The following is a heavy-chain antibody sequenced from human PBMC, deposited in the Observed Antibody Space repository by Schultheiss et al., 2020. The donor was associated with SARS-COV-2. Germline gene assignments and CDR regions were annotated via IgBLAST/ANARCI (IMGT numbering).Heavy chain of an antibody. Sequence: GGSLRLSCVASGFTFSSYAMSWVRQAPGKGLEWVSGISWNSGSIGYADSVKGRFTISRDNAKNTLYLQMNSLRAEDTAVYYCAKDLGGYYYAMDVWGQGTTVTVSS. CDR2: ISWNSGSI. J-gene: IGHJ6*02. CDR3: AKDLGGYYYAMDV. V-gene: IGHV3-9*01. CDR1: GFTFSSYA.